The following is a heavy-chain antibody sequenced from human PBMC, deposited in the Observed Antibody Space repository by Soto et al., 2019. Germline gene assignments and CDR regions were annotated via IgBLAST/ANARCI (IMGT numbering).Heavy chain of an antibody. CDR3: ARGGVDVVATSAFDY. J-gene: IGHJ4*02. D-gene: IGHD5-12*01. V-gene: IGHV1-69*01. Sequence: QVQLVQSGAEVRKPGSSVKVSCKASGLTYSSSAISWVRQAPGQGPEWMGGINPILGTPDYAPKFQGRVTITADESTRTVYMDLGSLRSEDTAMYYCARGGVDVVATSAFDYWGQGTLVTGSS. CDR2: INPILGTP. CDR1: GLTYSSSA.